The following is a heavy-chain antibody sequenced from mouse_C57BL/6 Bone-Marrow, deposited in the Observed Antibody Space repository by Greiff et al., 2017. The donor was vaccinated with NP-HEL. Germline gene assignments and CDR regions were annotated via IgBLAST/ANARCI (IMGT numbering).Heavy chain of an antibody. J-gene: IGHJ2*01. CDR2: IHPNSGST. V-gene: IGHV1-64*01. D-gene: IGHD2-1*01. CDR3: ARKIYYGNYVSDY. CDR1: GYTFTSYW. Sequence: QVQLQQPGAELVKPGASVKLSCTASGYTFTSYWMHWVKQRPGQGLEWIGMIHPNSGSTNYNEKFKSKATLTVDKSSSTAYMQLSSLTSEDSAVYYCARKIYYGNYVSDYWGQGTTLTVSS.